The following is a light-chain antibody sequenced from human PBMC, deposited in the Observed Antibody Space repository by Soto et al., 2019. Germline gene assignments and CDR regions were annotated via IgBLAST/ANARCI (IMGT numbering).Light chain of an antibody. Sequence: SGLTEPACGSGSPGRSITISCTGTSSDVGGFNSVSWYQLYPGKAPKLIIYGVSNRPSGVSQRFSGSKSGNTASLTISGLRAEEEAEYYWSAYSDTTTRVFGTGTKFTVL. CDR3: SAYSDTTTRV. J-gene: IGLJ1*01. CDR2: GVS. CDR1: SSDVGGFNS. V-gene: IGLV2-14*03.